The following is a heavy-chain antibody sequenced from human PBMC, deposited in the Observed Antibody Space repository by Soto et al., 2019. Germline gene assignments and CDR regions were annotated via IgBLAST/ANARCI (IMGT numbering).Heavy chain of an antibody. Sequence: ASVKLSCKASGYTFAGYYMHWVRQAPGQGLEWMGWINPNSGGTNYAQKFQGWVTMTRDTPISTAYMELSRLRSDDTAVYYCARARSYCSSTIFYGRLGCYYYGMDVWGQGTTGTVFS. CDR3: ARARSYCSSTIFYGRLGCYYYGMDV. D-gene: IGHD2-2*01. CDR2: INPNSGGT. V-gene: IGHV1-2*04. J-gene: IGHJ6*02. CDR1: GYTFAGYY.